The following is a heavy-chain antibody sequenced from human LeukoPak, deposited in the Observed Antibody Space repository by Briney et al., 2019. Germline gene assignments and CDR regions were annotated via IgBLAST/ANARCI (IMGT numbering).Heavy chain of an antibody. D-gene: IGHD3-3*01. CDR1: GYTFTSYD. CDR2: MNPNSGNT. Sequence: ASVKVSCKASGYTFTSYDINWVRQATGQGLEWMGWMNPNSGNTDYAQKFQGRVTMTRNTSISTAYMELSSLRSEDTAVYYCAREVEKGEWLSPKPDFDPWGQGTLVTVSS. V-gene: IGHV1-8*01. J-gene: IGHJ5*02. CDR3: AREVEKGEWLSPKPDFDP.